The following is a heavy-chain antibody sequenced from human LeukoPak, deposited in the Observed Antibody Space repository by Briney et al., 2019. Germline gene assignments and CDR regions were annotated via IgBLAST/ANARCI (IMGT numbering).Heavy chain of an antibody. CDR3: ARGGWELPEGYFDY. CDR2: INHSGGT. V-gene: IGHV4-34*01. CDR1: GGSFNNYY. D-gene: IGHD1-26*01. J-gene: IGHJ4*02. Sequence: SETLSLTCAVYGGSFNNYYWSWIRQPPGKGLQWIGEINHSGGTNYNPSLKSRVLISVDPSKNQFSLKVTSVTAADTALYYCARGGWELPEGYFDYWAQGTLVTVSS.